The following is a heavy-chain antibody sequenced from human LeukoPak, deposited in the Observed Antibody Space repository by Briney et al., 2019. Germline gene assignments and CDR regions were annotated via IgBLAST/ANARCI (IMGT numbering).Heavy chain of an antibody. CDR3: ARGGLGQLWYFFDY. CDR1: GFTFSDYS. D-gene: IGHD5-18*01. Sequence: GGSLRLSCAASGFTFSDYSMNRVRQAPGKGLEWVSFISTSGTYMYYADSVKGRFTISRDNAKNSLYLQMSSLRAEDTAVYYCARGGLGQLWYFFDYWGQGSLVTVSS. CDR2: ISTSGTYM. J-gene: IGHJ4*02. V-gene: IGHV3-21*01.